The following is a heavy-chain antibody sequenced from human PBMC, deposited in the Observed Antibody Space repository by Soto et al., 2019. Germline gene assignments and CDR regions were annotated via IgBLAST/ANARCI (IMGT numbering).Heavy chain of an antibody. CDR1: GGSFSGYY. CDR3: ARLVGHCSSSSCFGFYVMDV. V-gene: IGHV4-34*01. D-gene: IGHD2-2*01. CDR2: INHSGST. Sequence: PSETLSLTCAVYGGSFSGYYWSWIRQPPGKGLEWIGEINHSGSTNYNPSLKSRVTISVDTSKNQFSLKLSSVTAADTAVYYCARLVGHCSSSSCFGFYVMDVWGQGTTVTVSS. J-gene: IGHJ6*02.